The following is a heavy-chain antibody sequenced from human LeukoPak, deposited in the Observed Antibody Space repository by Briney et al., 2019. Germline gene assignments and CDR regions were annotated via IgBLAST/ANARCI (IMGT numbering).Heavy chain of an antibody. Sequence: SETLSLTCTVSGGSISSSSYYWGWIRQPPGKGLEWIGSIYYSGSTYYNPSLKSRVTISVDTSKNQFSLKLSSVTAADTAVYYCARDRDFWSGYYHYWYFDLWGRGTLVTVSS. V-gene: IGHV4-39*07. CDR2: IYYSGST. D-gene: IGHD3-3*01. J-gene: IGHJ2*01. CDR3: ARDRDFWSGYYHYWYFDL. CDR1: GGSISSSSYY.